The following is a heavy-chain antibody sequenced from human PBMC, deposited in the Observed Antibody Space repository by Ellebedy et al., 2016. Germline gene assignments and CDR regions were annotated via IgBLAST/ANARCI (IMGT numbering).Heavy chain of an antibody. J-gene: IGHJ4*02. Sequence: ASVKVSCKASGYTFTSYGISWVRQAPGQGLEWMGWISAYNGNTNYAQKLQGRVTMTTETSTSTAYLELRSLRSGDTALYYCARDISTWTHYFDYWGQGTLVTVSS. CDR3: ARDISTWTHYFDY. V-gene: IGHV1-18*01. CDR1: GYTFTSYG. D-gene: IGHD6-13*01. CDR2: ISAYNGNT.